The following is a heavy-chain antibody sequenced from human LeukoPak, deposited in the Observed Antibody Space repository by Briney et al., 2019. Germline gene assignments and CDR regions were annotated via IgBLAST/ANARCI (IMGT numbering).Heavy chain of an antibody. CDR2: INPNSGGT. CDR3: ARDSDNWGAAYFDY. CDR1: GYTFTGYY. D-gene: IGHD7-27*01. Sequence: GASVKVSCKASGYTFTGYYMHWVRQAPGQGLEWMGWINPNSGGTNYAKKFQGRVTMTRDTSISTAYMELSRLRSDDTAVYYCARDSDNWGAAYFDYWGQGTLVTVSS. J-gene: IGHJ4*02. V-gene: IGHV1-2*02.